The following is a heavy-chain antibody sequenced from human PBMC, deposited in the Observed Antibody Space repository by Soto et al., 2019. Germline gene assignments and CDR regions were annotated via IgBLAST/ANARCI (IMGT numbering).Heavy chain of an antibody. V-gene: IGHV3-21*06. J-gene: IGHJ6*02. Sequence: GGSLRLSCEASGFTFTSYSMNWVRQAPGKGLEWVASIRSSTSDTYYADSVKGRFTISRDNAENSLTLQMTSLRAEDTAIYHCARDSRDCRTITCRHYYYFYAMDVCGQGTTVTVYS. CDR2: IRSSTSDT. D-gene: IGHD2-2*01. CDR1: GFTFTSYS. CDR3: ARDSRDCRTITCRHYYYFYAMDV.